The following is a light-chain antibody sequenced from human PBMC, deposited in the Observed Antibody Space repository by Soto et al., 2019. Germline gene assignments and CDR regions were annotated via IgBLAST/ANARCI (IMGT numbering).Light chain of an antibody. CDR1: QSVSSY. V-gene: IGKV3-11*01. CDR3: QQLSNWPRGLT. Sequence: EIVLTQSPATLSLSPGERATLSFRASQSVSSYLAWYQQKPGQAPRLLIYDASNRATGIPARFSGSGSGTDFTLTISILEPEDFAVYYCQQLSNWPRGLTFGGGTKVEIK. CDR2: DAS. J-gene: IGKJ4*01.